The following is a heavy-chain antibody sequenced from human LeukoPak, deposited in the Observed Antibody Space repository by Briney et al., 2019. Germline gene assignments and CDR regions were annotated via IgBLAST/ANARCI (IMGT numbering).Heavy chain of an antibody. D-gene: IGHD4-23*01. CDR1: GFTFSNYE. CDR2: ISNSGSTI. CDR3: AGTVAFDY. V-gene: IGHV3-48*03. Sequence: HPGGSLRLSCAASGFTFSNYEMNWVRQTPGKGLEWVSYISNSGSTIYYAESVKGRFTISRDNAKNSLYLQMNRPRAEDTAVYYCAGTVAFDYWGQGTLVTVSS. J-gene: IGHJ4*02.